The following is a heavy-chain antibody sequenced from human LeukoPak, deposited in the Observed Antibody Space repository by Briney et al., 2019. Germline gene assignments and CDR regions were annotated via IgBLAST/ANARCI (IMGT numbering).Heavy chain of an antibody. D-gene: IGHD3-22*01. J-gene: IGHJ3*02. V-gene: IGHV4-39*01. CDR2: IYYSGST. CDR3: ARRFYYDSSGYRDAFDI. CDR1: GGSINSSSYY. Sequence: SETLSLTCTVSGGSINSSSYYWGWIRQPPGKGLEWIGRIYYSGSTYYNPSLKSRVTISVDTSKNQFSLKLSSVTAADTAVYYCARRFYYDSSGYRDAFDIWGQGTMVTVSS.